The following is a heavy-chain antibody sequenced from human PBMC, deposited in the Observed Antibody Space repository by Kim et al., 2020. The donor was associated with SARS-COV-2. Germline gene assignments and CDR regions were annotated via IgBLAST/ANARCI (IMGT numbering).Heavy chain of an antibody. CDR1: GYTFTSYD. Sequence: ASVKVSCKASGYTFTSYDINWVRQATGQGLEWMGWMNPNSGNTGYAQKFQGRVTMTRNTSISTAYMELSSLRSEDTAVYYCARGYYDILTGLPRFDPWGQGTLVTVSS. J-gene: IGHJ5*02. D-gene: IGHD3-9*01. CDR3: ARGYYDILTGLPRFDP. CDR2: MNPNSGNT. V-gene: IGHV1-8*01.